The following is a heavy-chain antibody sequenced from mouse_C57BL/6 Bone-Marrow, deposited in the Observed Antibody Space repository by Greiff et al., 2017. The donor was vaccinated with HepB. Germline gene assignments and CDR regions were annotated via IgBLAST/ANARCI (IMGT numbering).Heavy chain of an antibody. J-gene: IGHJ4*01. V-gene: IGHV5-16*01. Sequence: EVKLMESEGGLVQPGRSMKLSCTASGFTFSDYYMAWVRQVPEKGLEWVANINYDGSSTYYLDSLKSRFIISRDNAKNILYLQMSSLKSEDTATYYCARWGLRRGYAMDYWGQGTSVTVSS. CDR2: INYDGSST. CDR1: GFTFSDYY. CDR3: ARWGLRRGYAMDY. D-gene: IGHD2-4*01.